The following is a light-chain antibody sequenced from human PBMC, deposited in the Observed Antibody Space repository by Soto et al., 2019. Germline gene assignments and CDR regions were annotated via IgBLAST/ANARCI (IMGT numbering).Light chain of an antibody. CDR1: QSLRSNY. CDR2: GAF. J-gene: IGKJ5*01. CDR3: QQYGSLIT. V-gene: IGKV3-20*01. Sequence: EIVLTQSPGTLSLSPGERATLSCRASQSLRSNYLAWYQQKPGQAPRLLIYGAFTRATGIPDRFSGSGSGTDFTLTINRLEPEDFAVYYCQQYGSLITCGQGTRLEIK.